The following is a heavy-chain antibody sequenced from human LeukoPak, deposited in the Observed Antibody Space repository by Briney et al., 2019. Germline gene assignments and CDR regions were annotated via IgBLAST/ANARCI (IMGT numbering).Heavy chain of an antibody. Sequence: GESLKISCKGSGYSFTSYWIGWVRQMPGKGLEWMGIIYPGDSDTRYSPSFQGQVTISADKSISTAYLQWSSLKASDTATYYCARHYSGSYYVSEYYFDYWGQGTLVTVSS. V-gene: IGHV5-51*01. D-gene: IGHD1-26*01. J-gene: IGHJ4*02. CDR2: IYPGDSDT. CDR3: ARHYSGSYYVSEYYFDY. CDR1: GYSFTSYW.